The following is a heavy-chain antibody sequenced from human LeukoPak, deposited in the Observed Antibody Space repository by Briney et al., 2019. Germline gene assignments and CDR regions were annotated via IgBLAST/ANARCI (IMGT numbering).Heavy chain of an antibody. CDR1: GYSFTGYY. Sequence: ASVKVSCKASGYSFTGYYIHWVRQAPGQGHEWMGWINPDTGDTNFAQKFRGRVSMTRDTSISTAYMDLSRLRSDDTAVYFCARGVSGYRTSWYDYWGQGTLVTVSS. CDR3: ARGVSGYRTSWYDY. V-gene: IGHV1-2*02. J-gene: IGHJ4*02. CDR2: INPDTGDT. D-gene: IGHD6-13*01.